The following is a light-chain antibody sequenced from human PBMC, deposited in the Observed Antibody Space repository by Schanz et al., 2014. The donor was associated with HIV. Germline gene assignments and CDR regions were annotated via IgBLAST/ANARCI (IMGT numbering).Light chain of an antibody. CDR2: GTS. CDR1: QSVSTTY. J-gene: IGKJ2*03. V-gene: IGKV3-20*01. CDR3: QQYGGSPPYS. Sequence: EIVLTQSPGTLSLSPGERATLSCRASQSVSTTYVAWYQHKPGQTPRLLIYGTSIRATGIPDRFSGSGSATDFTLTISRLEPEDFAVYYCQQYGGSPPYSFGQGTKLEIK.